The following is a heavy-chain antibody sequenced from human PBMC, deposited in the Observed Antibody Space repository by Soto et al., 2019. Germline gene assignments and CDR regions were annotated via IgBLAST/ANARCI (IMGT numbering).Heavy chain of an antibody. CDR3: AHSRPPRLLDY. D-gene: IGHD6-6*01. CDR2: IYWDDDK. V-gene: IGHV2-5*02. Sequence: QITLKESGPPLVKPTQTLTLTCTFSGFSLSTSGVGVGWIRQPPGKALEWLALIYWDDDKRYSSSLNSRLTLTKDTSKNQVVLTMTNMDPVDTATYYCAHSRPPRLLDYWGQGTLVTVSS. CDR1: GFSLSTSGVG. J-gene: IGHJ4*02.